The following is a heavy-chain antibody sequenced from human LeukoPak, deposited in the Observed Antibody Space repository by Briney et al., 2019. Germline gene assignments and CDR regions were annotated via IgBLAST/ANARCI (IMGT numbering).Heavy chain of an antibody. J-gene: IGHJ4*02. CDR1: GGPISSHY. CDR2: IYYSGST. Sequence: PSETLSLTCTVSGGPISSHYWSWIRQPPGKGLEWIGYIYYSGSTNYNPSLKSRVTISVDTSKNQFSLKLSSVTAADTAVYYCARGGGSDFDYWGQGTLVTVSS. CDR3: ARGGGSDFDY. V-gene: IGHV4-59*11. D-gene: IGHD2-15*01.